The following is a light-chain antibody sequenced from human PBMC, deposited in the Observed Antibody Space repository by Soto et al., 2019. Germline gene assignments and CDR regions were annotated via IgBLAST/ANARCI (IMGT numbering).Light chain of an antibody. V-gene: IGKV3-20*01. J-gene: IGKJ1*01. CDR3: QQYGRTSWT. CDR1: QSVSTNF. Sequence: EIVLTQSPGTLSLSPGEGATLSCRASQSVSTNFFAWYQQKPGQAPRLLIYGASTRATGIPDRFSGSGSGTDFTLTISRLEPEDFAVYYCQQYGRTSWTFCQGPKLDIK. CDR2: GAS.